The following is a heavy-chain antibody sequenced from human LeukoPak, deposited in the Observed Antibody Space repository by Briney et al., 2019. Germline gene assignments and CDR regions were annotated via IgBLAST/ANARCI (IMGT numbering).Heavy chain of an antibody. CDR2: ISWDGGST. Sequence: PGGSLRLSCAASGFTFDDYTMHWVRQAPGKGLEWVSLISWDGGSTYYADSVKGRFTISRDNAKNSLYLQMNSLRAEDTALYYCAKDTHSSPPYYFDYWGQGTLVTVSS. CDR3: AKDTHSSPPYYFDY. D-gene: IGHD3-22*01. V-gene: IGHV3-43*01. CDR1: GFTFDDYT. J-gene: IGHJ4*02.